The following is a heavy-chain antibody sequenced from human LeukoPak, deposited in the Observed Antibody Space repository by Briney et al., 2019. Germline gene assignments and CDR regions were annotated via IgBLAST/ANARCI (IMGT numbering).Heavy chain of an antibody. Sequence: GGSLRLSCAASGFTFSIHAMNWVRQAPGKGLEWVSVITGNSVNTFYADSVKGRFTISRDNSKNTLYMYMNSLRAEDAAVYYCAKVGVGEGYFDYWGQGTLVTVSS. CDR1: GFTFSIHA. D-gene: IGHD1-26*01. CDR3: AKVGVGEGYFDY. V-gene: IGHV3-23*01. CDR2: ITGNSVNT. J-gene: IGHJ4*02.